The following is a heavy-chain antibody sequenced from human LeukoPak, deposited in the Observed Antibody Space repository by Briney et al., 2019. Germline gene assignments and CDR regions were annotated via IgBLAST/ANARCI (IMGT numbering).Heavy chain of an antibody. CDR3: ARSYNSGRYGMYV. V-gene: IGHV3-21*01. D-gene: IGHD6-19*01. CDR2: ISSSSSYK. CDR1: GFTFRSYS. Sequence: GGSLRLSCAASGFTFRSYSMKWVRQAPGQGLEWVSCISSSSSYKYYADSVMGRFTISRDNGKNSLYLQMNSLRAEDTAVYYYARSYNSGRYGMYVWGQGTTVTVSS. J-gene: IGHJ6*01.